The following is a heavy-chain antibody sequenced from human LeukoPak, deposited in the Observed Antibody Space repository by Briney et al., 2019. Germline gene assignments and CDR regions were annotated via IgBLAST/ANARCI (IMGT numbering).Heavy chain of an antibody. CDR1: GFTFSSYA. CDR3: ARGGPITMIVVVISPHYFDY. CDR2: ISYDGSNK. J-gene: IGHJ4*02. Sequence: GRSLRLSCAASGFTFSSYAMHWVRQAPGKGLEWVAVISYDGSNKYYVDSVKGRFTISRDNSKNTLYLQMNSLRAEDTAVYYCARGGPITMIVVVISPHYFDYWGQGTLVTVSS. V-gene: IGHV3-30*03. D-gene: IGHD3-22*01.